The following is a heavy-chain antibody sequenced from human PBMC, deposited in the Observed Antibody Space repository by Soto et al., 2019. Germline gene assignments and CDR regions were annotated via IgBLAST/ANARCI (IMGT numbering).Heavy chain of an antibody. CDR1: GFTFTTFG. CDR2: ISYAGSNK. V-gene: IGHV3-33*01. D-gene: IGHD6-13*01. J-gene: IGHJ4*02. CDR3: ARDRSLGIAAAGLDY. Sequence: GGSLRLSCEASGFTFTTFGIHWVRQAPGKGLEWVAVISYAGSNKYIADPFRGRFTISRDNSKNMVYLQMKSLRGDDTAVYYCARDRSLGIAAAGLDYWGPGTLVTVSS.